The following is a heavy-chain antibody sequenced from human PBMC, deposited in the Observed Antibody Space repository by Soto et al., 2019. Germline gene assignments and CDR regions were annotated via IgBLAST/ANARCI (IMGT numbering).Heavy chain of an antibody. CDR2: ISGSGGST. CDR3: AKGRGQLVPTPQDY. CDR1: GFTFSSYA. D-gene: IGHD6-13*01. J-gene: IGHJ4*02. V-gene: IGHV3-23*01. Sequence: PVGSLRLSCAASGFTFSSYAMSWVRQAPGKGLEWVSAISGSGGSTYYADSVKGRFTISRDNSKNTPYLQMNSLRAEDTAVYYCAKGRGQLVPTPQDYWGQGTLVTVSS.